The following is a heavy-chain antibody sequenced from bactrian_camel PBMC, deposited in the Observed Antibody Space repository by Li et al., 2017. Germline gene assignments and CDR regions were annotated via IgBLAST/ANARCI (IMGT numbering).Heavy chain of an antibody. CDR3: AAVAEGRTVEGGVSLWTLFESGY. V-gene: IGHV3S55*01. J-gene: IGHJ4*01. CDR1: GYGYSGYR. Sequence: VQLVESGGGSVQAGGSLRLSCAVSGYGYSGYRMGWYRQSGKERQVISLLSTDGTTSYADYVQGRFTISLDKAKSTLYLQMNSLRPEDTAMYYCAAVAEGRTVEGGVSLWTLFESGYWGQGTQVTVS. D-gene: IGHD3*01. CDR2: LSTDGTT.